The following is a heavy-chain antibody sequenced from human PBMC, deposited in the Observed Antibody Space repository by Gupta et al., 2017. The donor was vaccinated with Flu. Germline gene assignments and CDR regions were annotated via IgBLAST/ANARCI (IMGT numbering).Heavy chain of an antibody. CDR2: ISSSSSYV. CDR1: GFTSSSYN. CDR3: ARDGNYGGNSYGAFDI. J-gene: IGHJ3*02. V-gene: IGHV3-21*01. D-gene: IGHD4-23*01. Sequence: EVQLVESGGGLVQPGGSLRLSCAASGFTSSSYNMNWVRQAPGKGLEWVSSISSSSSYVYYADSVKGRFTISRDNAKNSLYLQMNSLRAEDTAMYYCARDGNYGGNSYGAFDIWGQGTMVTVSS.